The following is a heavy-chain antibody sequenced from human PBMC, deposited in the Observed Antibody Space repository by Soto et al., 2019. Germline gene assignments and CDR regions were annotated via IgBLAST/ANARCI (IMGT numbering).Heavy chain of an antibody. CDR3: ARVWHYLYSSNLYYYGMDV. V-gene: IGHV1-2*02. D-gene: IGHD6-13*01. J-gene: IGHJ6*02. CDR1: GYTFTGYY. Sequence: ASVKVSCKASGYTFTGYYMHWVRQAPGQGLEWMGWINPNSGGTNYAQKFQGRVTMTRDTSISTAYMELSRLRSDDTAVYYCARVWHYLYSSNLYYYGMDVWGQGTTVTVSS. CDR2: INPNSGGT.